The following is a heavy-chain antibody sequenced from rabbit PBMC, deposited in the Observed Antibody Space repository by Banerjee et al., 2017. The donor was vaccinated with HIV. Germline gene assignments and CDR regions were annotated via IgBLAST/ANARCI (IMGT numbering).Heavy chain of an antibody. CDR3: ARGYGAATGLDL. CDR1: GFSVSSSYD. Sequence: EQLEESGGGLVQPEGSRALTCQDYGFSVSSSYDMCWVRQAPGKGLEWNACIAPGSSGSTYYASWAKGRFTISKTSSTTVTLQMTSLSAADTATYFCARGYGAATGLDLWGQGTLVTVS. CDR2: IAPGSSGST. V-gene: IGHV1S45*01. D-gene: IGHD6-1*01. J-gene: IGHJ3*01.